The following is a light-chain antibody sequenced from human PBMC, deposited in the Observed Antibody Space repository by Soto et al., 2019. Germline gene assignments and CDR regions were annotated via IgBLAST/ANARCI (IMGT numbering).Light chain of an antibody. J-gene: IGKJ1*01. V-gene: IGKV1-5*01. CDR1: QTISSW. Sequence: DIQMTQSPSTLSGSVGDRVTITCRASQTISSWLAWYQQKPGKAPKLLIYAASSLQSGVPSRFSGSGSGTDFTLIISRLEPEDFAVYYCQQYGSSGTFGQGTKVDIK. CDR3: QQYGSSGT. CDR2: AAS.